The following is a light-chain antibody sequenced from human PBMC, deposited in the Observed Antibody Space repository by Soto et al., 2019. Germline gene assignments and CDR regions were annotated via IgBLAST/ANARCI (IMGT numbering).Light chain of an antibody. CDR1: QSVSSY. Sequence: EIVLTQSPATLSLSPGERATLSCRASQSVSSYLAWYQQKPGQAPRLLIYDASNRATGIPARFSGSGSGTDFTLTISILEPEDFAVYYCQQRSNWPCTFVYGTRLEIK. V-gene: IGKV3-11*01. CDR3: QQRSNWPCT. J-gene: IGKJ5*01. CDR2: DAS.